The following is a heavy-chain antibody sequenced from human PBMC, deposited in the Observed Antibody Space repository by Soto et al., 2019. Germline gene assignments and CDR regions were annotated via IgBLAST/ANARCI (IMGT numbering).Heavy chain of an antibody. CDR2: ISGSGGST. V-gene: IGHV3-23*01. CDR3: AKDGLYCSGGSCYSGWFDP. Sequence: GGSLRLSCAASGSTFSSYAMSWVRQAPGKGLEWVSAISGSGGSTYYADSVKGRFTISRDNSKNTLYLQMNSLRAEDTAVYYCAKDGLYCSGGSCYSGWFDPWGQGTLVTVSS. CDR1: GSTFSSYA. D-gene: IGHD2-15*01. J-gene: IGHJ5*02.